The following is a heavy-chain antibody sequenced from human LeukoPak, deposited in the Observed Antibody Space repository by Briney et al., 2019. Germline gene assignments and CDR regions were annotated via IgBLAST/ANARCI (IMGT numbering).Heavy chain of an antibody. D-gene: IGHD5-12*01. J-gene: IGHJ6*02. V-gene: IGHV3-48*02. CDR2: ISSSSSTI. CDR3: SRANSGYDYRDYGMDV. Sequence: PGGSLRLSCAASGFTFSSYSMNWVRQAPGKGLEWVSYISSSSSTIYYADSVKGRFTISRDNAKNSLYLQMNSMRDEDTAVYYRSRANSGYDYRDYGMDVWGQGTTVTVSS. CDR1: GFTFSSYS.